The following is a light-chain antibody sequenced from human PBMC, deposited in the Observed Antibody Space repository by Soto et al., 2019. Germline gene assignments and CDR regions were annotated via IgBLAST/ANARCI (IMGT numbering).Light chain of an antibody. CDR2: GAS. V-gene: IGKV1-9*01. CDR3: QQLKSFPRT. Sequence: DIQLTQSPSFLSASVGDRVTITCRASQGISSYLAWYQLKPGKAPNLLIYGASTLQIGVPSRFSSSGSWTAFTLTFFSLHPEDFASYYRQQLKSFPRTFGQGTKLEIK. J-gene: IGKJ2*01. CDR1: QGISSY.